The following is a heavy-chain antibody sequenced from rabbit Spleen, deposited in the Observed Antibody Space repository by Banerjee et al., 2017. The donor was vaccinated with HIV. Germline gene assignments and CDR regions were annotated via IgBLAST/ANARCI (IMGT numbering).Heavy chain of an antibody. D-gene: IGHD4-1*01. V-gene: IGHV1S45*01. CDR2: IHTRSSGHI. CDR1: GFSFSSYYY. Sequence: QEQLVESGGGLVQPEGSLTLTCTASGFSFSSYYYMCWVRQAPGKGLEWIGCIHTRSSGHIYYTSWAKGRFTISKTSPTTVTLQMTSLTAADTATYFCARAIVPWLGLTRLDLWGQGTLVTVS. CDR3: ARAIVPWLGLTRLDL. J-gene: IGHJ3*01.